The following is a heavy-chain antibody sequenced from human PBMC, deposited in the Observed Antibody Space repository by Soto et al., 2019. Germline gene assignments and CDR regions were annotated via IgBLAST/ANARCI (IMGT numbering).Heavy chain of an antibody. Sequence: EVQLLESGGGLVQPGGSLRLSCAVSVFTFSSYAMSWVRHAPGKGLEWVSAISGSGGSTYYADSVKGRFTISRDNSKNTLYLQMNSLRAEDTAVYYCAKQRVVLRFLEWSYGYDYWGQGTLVTVSS. CDR1: VFTFSSYA. D-gene: IGHD3-3*01. CDR2: ISGSGGST. CDR3: AKQRVVLRFLEWSYGYDY. J-gene: IGHJ4*02. V-gene: IGHV3-23*01.